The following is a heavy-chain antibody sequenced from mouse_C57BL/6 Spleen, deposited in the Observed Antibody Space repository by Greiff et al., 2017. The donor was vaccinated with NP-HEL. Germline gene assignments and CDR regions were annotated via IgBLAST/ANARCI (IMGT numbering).Heavy chain of an antibody. Sequence: EVQLQQSGAELVRPGASVKLSCTASGFNIKDDYMHWVKQRPEQGLEWIGWIDPENGDTEYASKFQGKATITADTSSNTADLQLSSLTSEDTAVYYCTTDDHHDYWGQGTTLTVSS. CDR3: TTDDHHDY. CDR1: GFNIKDDY. J-gene: IGHJ2*01. V-gene: IGHV14-4*01. CDR2: IDPENGDT.